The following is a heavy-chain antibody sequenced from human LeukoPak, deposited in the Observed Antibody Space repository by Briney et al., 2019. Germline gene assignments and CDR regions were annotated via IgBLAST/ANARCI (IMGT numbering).Heavy chain of an antibody. Sequence: PLASVKVSCKASGYTFTSYGISWVRQAPGQGLEWMGWISAYNGNTNYAQKLQGRVTMTTDTSTSTAYMELRSLRSDDTAVYYCARLEVYVQSYGTPFDYWGQGTLVTVSS. CDR3: ARLEVYVQSYGTPFDY. CDR2: ISAYNGNT. CDR1: GYTFTSYG. J-gene: IGHJ4*02. D-gene: IGHD5-18*01. V-gene: IGHV1-18*01.